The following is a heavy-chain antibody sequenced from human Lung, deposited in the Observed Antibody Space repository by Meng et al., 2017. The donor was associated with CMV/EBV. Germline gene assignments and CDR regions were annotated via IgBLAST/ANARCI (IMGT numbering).Heavy chain of an antibody. Sequence: KASGYNLTSYDINWVRQATGQGLEWMGWMNPNSGNTGYAQKFQGRVTMTRNTSISTAYMELSSLRSEDTAVYYCARGLQYSSGLTDYWGQGTLVTVSS. J-gene: IGHJ4*02. V-gene: IGHV1-8*01. CDR3: ARGLQYSSGLTDY. CDR2: MNPNSGNT. CDR1: GYNLTSYD. D-gene: IGHD6-19*01.